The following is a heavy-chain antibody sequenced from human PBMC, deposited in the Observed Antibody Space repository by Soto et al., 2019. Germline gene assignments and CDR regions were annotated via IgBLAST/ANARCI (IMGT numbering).Heavy chain of an antibody. Sequence: QVQLVQSGTEVKTPGASVKVSCKASGYTFTSHDINWVRQATGQGLEWMGWLNPYNGKTAYAQTFQGRVTMTWNATTGTVYLELSSLRSEDTAMYYCARVSSIAARRSFDSWGLGTLVTVSS. CDR1: GYTFTSHD. CDR3: ARVSSIAARRSFDS. CDR2: LNPYNGKT. D-gene: IGHD6-6*01. J-gene: IGHJ4*02. V-gene: IGHV1-8*01.